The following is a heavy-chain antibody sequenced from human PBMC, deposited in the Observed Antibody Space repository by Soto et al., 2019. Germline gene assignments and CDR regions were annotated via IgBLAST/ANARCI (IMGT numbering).Heavy chain of an antibody. CDR2: IRSKAYGGTT. CDR3: TRGRLNYDFWSGYYKRYYYYGMDA. Sequence: GGSLRLSCTASGFTFGYYAMSWFRQSPGKGLEWVGFIRSKAYGGTTEYAASVKGRFTISRDDSKSIAYLQMNSLKTEDTAVYYCTRGRLNYDFWSGYYKRYYYYGMDAWGQGTTVTVSS. D-gene: IGHD3-3*01. CDR1: GFTFGYYA. J-gene: IGHJ6*02. V-gene: IGHV3-49*03.